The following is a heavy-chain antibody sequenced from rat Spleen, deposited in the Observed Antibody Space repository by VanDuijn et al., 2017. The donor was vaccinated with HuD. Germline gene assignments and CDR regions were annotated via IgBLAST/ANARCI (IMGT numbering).Heavy chain of an antibody. CDR1: GFSLTSNG. Sequence: QVQLKESGPGLVQPSQTLSLTCTVSGFSLTSNGVTWVRQPPGKGLEWMGGIWGDGGTDYNSALESRLTISRDTSKSQVFLKVNSLQTEDTAIYFCTRGYSPWGQGTSVTVSS. V-gene: IGHV2-1*01. CDR2: IWGDGGT. CDR3: TRGYSP. J-gene: IGHJ4*01. D-gene: IGHD2-3*01.